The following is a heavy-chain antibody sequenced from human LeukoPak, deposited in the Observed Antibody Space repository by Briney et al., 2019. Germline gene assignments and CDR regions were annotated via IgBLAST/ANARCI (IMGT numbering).Heavy chain of an antibody. CDR1: GGSFSGYY. V-gene: IGHV4-34*01. CDR3: ASLRERSYYTRGFDY. CDR2: INHSGST. D-gene: IGHD5-18*01. J-gene: IGHJ4*02. Sequence: PSETLSLTCAVYGGSFSGYYWSWIRQPPGKGLEWIGEINHSGSTNYNLSLKSRVTISIDTSKNQFSLKLSSVTAADTAVYYCASLRERSYYTRGFDYWGQGSLVTVSS.